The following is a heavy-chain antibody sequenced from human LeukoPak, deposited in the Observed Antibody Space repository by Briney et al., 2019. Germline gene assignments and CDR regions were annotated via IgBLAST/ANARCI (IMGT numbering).Heavy chain of an antibody. CDR1: GFTFSSYA. Sequence: PGGSLRLSCAASGFTFSSYAMSWVRQAPGKGLEWVSAISGSGGSTYYADSVKGRFTISRDNSKNTLYLQMNSLRAEDTAVYYCAKGVWERGYSGYDLFDYWGQGTLVTVSS. CDR3: AKGVWERGYSGYDLFDY. D-gene: IGHD5-12*01. J-gene: IGHJ4*02. CDR2: ISGSGGST. V-gene: IGHV3-23*01.